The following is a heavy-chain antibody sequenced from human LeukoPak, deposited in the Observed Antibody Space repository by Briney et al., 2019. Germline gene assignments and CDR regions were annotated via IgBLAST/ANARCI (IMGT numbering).Heavy chain of an antibody. CDR1: GYTFTSYY. Sequence: WASVKVSCKASGYTFTSYYMHWVRQAPGQGLEWMGIINPSGGSTSYAQKFQGRVTMTRDTSTSTVYMELSSLRSEDTAVYYCARVAYGDYDGFYFDYWGQGTLVTVSS. CDR2: INPSGGST. CDR3: ARVAYGDYDGFYFDY. V-gene: IGHV1-46*01. J-gene: IGHJ4*02. D-gene: IGHD4-17*01.